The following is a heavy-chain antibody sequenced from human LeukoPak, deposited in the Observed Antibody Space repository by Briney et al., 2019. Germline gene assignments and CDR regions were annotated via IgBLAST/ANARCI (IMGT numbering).Heavy chain of an antibody. CDR3: AKDGYSSGWYYWYFDL. Sequence: GSLRLSRAASGFTFSSYAMSWVRQAPGKGLEWVSAISGSGGSTYYADSVKGRFTISRDNSKNTLYLQMNSLRAEDTAVYYCAKDGYSSGWYYWYFDLWGRGTLVTVSS. CDR2: ISGSGGST. D-gene: IGHD6-19*01. CDR1: GFTFSSYA. V-gene: IGHV3-23*01. J-gene: IGHJ2*01.